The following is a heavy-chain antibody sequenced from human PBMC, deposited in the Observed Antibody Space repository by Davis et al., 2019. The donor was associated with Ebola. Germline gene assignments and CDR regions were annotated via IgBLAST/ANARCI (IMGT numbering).Heavy chain of an antibody. D-gene: IGHD2-2*01. CDR2: INQDGSEK. CDR3: ARELWGIVVVPAATKSPDYYGMDV. CDR1: GFPFNMYW. V-gene: IGHV3-7*03. Sequence: GGSLRLSCPVSGFPFNMYWMSWVRQTPGKGLEWLANINQDGSEKYYVDSVKGRFTISRDNAKNSLYLQMNSLRAEDTAVYYCARELWGIVVVPAATKSPDYYGMDVWGQGTTVTVSS. J-gene: IGHJ6*02.